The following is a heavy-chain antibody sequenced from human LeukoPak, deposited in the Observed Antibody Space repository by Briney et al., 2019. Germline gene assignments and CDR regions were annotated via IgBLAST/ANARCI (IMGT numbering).Heavy chain of an antibody. J-gene: IGHJ3*02. CDR3: AGHGEHGAFDI. Sequence: PSETLSLTCTVSGDSISSSSWSWIRQSPGKGLEWIGYIYYSGSTNYNPSLKSRVTISVDTSKNQFSLKLSSVTAADTAVYYCAGHGEHGAFDIWGQGTMVTVSS. V-gene: IGHV4-59*08. CDR1: GDSISSSS. CDR2: IYYSGST. D-gene: IGHD4-17*01.